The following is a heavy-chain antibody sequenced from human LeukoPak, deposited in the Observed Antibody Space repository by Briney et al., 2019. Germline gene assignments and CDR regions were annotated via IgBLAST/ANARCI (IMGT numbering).Heavy chain of an antibody. V-gene: IGHV3-73*01. Sequence: GGSLRLSCAAPGFTFSGSAMHWVRQASGKGLEWVGRIRSKANSYATAYAASVKGRFTISRDDSKNTAYLQMNSLKTEDTAVYYCTRALYSSSWYRGSDAFDIWGQGTMVTVSS. J-gene: IGHJ3*02. CDR3: TRALYSSSWYRGSDAFDI. CDR1: GFTFSGSA. D-gene: IGHD6-13*01. CDR2: IRSKANSYAT.